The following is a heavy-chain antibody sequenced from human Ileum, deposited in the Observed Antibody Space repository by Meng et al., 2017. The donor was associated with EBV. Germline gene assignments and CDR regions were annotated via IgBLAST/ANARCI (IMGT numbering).Heavy chain of an antibody. J-gene: IGHJ4*02. CDR2: VYHDGAT. Sequence: EGGPGRAERWGTLSVPCAVSGDAVSGSDWWSWVRQPPGKGLEWIGEVYHDGATNYHPSLKSRVTISLDKSKNEVNLHLNSLTAADTAVYFCARSSPIVRGLDYWGQGTLVTVSS. CDR1: GDAVSGSDW. V-gene: IGHV4-4*02. CDR3: ARSSPIVRGLDY. D-gene: IGHD3-10*01.